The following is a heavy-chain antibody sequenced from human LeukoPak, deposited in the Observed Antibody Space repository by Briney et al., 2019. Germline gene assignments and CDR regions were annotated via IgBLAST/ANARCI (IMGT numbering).Heavy chain of an antibody. J-gene: IGHJ3*02. V-gene: IGHV3-74*01. CDR3: ARWTNYHAFDI. D-gene: IGHD1-7*01. CDR2: INSDGSST. Sequence: PGGSVRLSCAASGFTFSSYWMHWVRQAPGKGLVWVSRINSDGSSTSYADSVKGRFTISRDDSKNTVYLQMNSLRAEDTAVYYCARWTNYHAFDIWGQGTMVTVSS. CDR1: GFTFSSYW.